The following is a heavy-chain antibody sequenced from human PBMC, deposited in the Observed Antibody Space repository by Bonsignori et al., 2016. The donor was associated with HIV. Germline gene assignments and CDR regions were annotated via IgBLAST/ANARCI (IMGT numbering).Heavy chain of an antibody. CDR2: IRSKANSYAT. V-gene: IGHV3-73*01. CDR1: GFTFSGSA. J-gene: IGHJ3*02. Sequence: GESLKISCAASGFTFSGSAMHWVRQASGKGLEWVGRIRSKANSYATAYAASVKGRFTISRDDSKNTAYLQMNSLKTEDTAVYYCTSPYYYDSSGSDAFDIWGPRDNGHRLL. CDR3: TSPYYYDSSGSDAFDI. D-gene: IGHD3-22*01.